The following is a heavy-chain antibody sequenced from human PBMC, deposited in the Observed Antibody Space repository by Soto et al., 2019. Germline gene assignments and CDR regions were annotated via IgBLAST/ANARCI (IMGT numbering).Heavy chain of an antibody. D-gene: IGHD5-18*01. CDR2: IFWDDDK. CDR1: GFSLSTSGVG. J-gene: IGHJ4*02. V-gene: IGHV2-5*02. CDR3: AQLPWKQLWRRAPVVN. Sequence: QITLKESGPTLVKPTQTLTLTCTFSGFSLSTSGVGVEWIRQPPGKALEWLGIIFWDDDKRYRPSLKSRVTIPKDTSKNQLVLIMTNMDPVDTATYSCAQLPWKQLWRRAPVVNWGQGTPVTVSS.